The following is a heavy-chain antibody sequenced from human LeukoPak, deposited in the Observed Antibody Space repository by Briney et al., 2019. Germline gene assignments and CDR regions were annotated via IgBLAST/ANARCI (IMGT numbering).Heavy chain of an antibody. CDR1: GGTFSSYA. CDR2: IIPIFGTA. J-gene: IGHJ4*02. V-gene: IGHV1-69*13. CDR3: ARGFDSGYDRGFDY. Sequence: ASVKVSCKASGGTFSSYAISWVRQAPGQGLEWMGGIIPIFGTANYAQKFQGRVTITADESTSTAYMELSSLRSEDTAVYYCARGFDSGYDRGFDYWGQGTLVTVSS. D-gene: IGHD5-12*01.